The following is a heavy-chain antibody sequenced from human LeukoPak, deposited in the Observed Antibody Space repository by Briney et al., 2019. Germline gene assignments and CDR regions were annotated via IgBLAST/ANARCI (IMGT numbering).Heavy chain of an antibody. D-gene: IGHD4-23*01. CDR1: GFTFSSYG. CDR3: GIPHEYGGKSYFYY. J-gene: IGHJ4*02. V-gene: IGHV3-30*03. CDR2: ISYDGSNK. Sequence: GGSLRLSCAASGFTFSSYGMHWVRQAPGKGLEWVAVISYDGSNKYYADSVKGRFTISRDNSKNTLYLQMNSLRAEDTAVYYLGIPHEYGGKSYFYYWGQGTLGTVS.